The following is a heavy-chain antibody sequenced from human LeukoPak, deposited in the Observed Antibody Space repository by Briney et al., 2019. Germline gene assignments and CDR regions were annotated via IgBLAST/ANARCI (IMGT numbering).Heavy chain of an antibody. CDR2: IKYDGSAK. J-gene: IGHJ4*02. D-gene: IGHD2-2*01. Sequence: PGGSLRLSCAASGFTFSSYWMTWVRQPPGKGLEWVANIKYDGSAKYYGDSVKGRFTISRDNTKNSLYLQMNSLRAEDTAVYYCARVIVLVEGASDHFDYWGQGTPATLPS. CDR3: ARVIVLVEGASDHFDY. V-gene: IGHV3-7*01. CDR1: GFTFSSYW.